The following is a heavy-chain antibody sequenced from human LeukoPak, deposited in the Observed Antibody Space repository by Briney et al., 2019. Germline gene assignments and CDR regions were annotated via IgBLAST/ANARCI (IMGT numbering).Heavy chain of an antibody. Sequence: GASVKVSCKASGYTFTGYYMHWVRQAPGQGLGWIGWINPNSGGTNYAQKFQGRVTMTRDTSISTAYMELSRLRSDDTAVYYCARAGDYGDFSDYWGQGTLVTVSS. D-gene: IGHD4-17*01. CDR2: INPNSGGT. CDR1: GYTFTGYY. V-gene: IGHV1-2*02. J-gene: IGHJ4*02. CDR3: ARAGDYGDFSDY.